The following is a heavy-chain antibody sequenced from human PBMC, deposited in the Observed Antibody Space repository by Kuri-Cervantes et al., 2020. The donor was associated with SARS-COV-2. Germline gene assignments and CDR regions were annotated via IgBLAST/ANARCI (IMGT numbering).Heavy chain of an antibody. CDR1: GFNYLNYA. D-gene: IGHD3-16*01. CDR3: TREAYEYTMGFDS. V-gene: IGHV3-30-3*01. J-gene: IGHJ4*02. Sequence: GESLKISCSASGFNYLNYAIHWVRQAPGTGLEWVAVVSYNGTNKYYADSVKGRFTISRDNSRNIVYLQMNSLRPEDTALYYCTREAYEYTMGFDSWGQGTLVTVSS. CDR2: VSYNGTNK.